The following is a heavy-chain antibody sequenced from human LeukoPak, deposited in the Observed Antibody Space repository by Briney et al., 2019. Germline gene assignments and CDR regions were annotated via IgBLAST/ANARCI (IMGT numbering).Heavy chain of an antibody. J-gene: IGHJ4*01. V-gene: IGHV3-23*01. Sequence: GGSLRLSCAASGFAFSSYDMSWVRQAPEKGLEWVSSLTTDGGSTEYADSVKGRFTISRDNSKNTLYLQMNSLRAEDTALYFCAKSLVRWAFDYWGRGALVSVSS. CDR1: GFAFSSYD. D-gene: IGHD1-26*01. CDR3: AKSLVRWAFDY. CDR2: LTTDGGST.